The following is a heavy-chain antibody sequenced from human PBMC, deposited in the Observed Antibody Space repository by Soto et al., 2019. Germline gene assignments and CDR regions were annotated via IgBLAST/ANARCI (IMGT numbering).Heavy chain of an antibody. CDR3: ARESEDLTSNFDY. V-gene: IGHV3-21*01. Sequence: PGGSLRLSCAASGFTFSRYSMNWVRQAPGKGLEWVSSISSTTNYIYYADSMKGRFTVSRDNAKNSVYLDMNSLSAEDTAVYYGARESEDLTSNFDYWRQGTLVTVSS. CDR2: ISSTTNYI. J-gene: IGHJ4*02. CDR1: GFTFSRYS.